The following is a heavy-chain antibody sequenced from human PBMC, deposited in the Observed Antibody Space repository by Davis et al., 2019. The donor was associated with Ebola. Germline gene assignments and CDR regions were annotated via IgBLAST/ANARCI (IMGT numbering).Heavy chain of an antibody. V-gene: IGHV3-23*01. CDR3: ARELGYCSGGSCYSIQNALYGMDV. Sequence: GGSLRLSCTVSGFTFSGYDFSWVRQAPGKGLEWVSLLSASGGAKYYADSVKGRFTFSRDNSKNTVYLQMNSLSAEDTAVYYCARELGYCSGGSCYSIQNALYGMDVWGQGTTVTVSS. CDR2: LSASGGAK. CDR1: GFTFSGYD. J-gene: IGHJ6*02. D-gene: IGHD2-15*01.